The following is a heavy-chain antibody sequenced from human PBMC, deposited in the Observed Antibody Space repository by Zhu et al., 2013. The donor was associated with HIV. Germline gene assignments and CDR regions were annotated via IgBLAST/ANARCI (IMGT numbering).Heavy chain of an antibody. J-gene: IGHJ5*02. D-gene: IGHD3-10*01. CDR2: INPNSGGT. Sequence: QVQLVQSGAEVKKPGASVKVSCKASGYTFTGYYMHWVRQAPGQGLEWMGWINPNSGGTNYAQKFQGWVTMTRDTSISTAYMELSRLRSDDTAVYYCARGTSGSYGSTAYPTDNWFDPWGQGTLVTVSS. CDR3: ARGTSGSYGSTAYPTDNWFDP. V-gene: IGHV1-2*04. CDR1: GYTFTGYY.